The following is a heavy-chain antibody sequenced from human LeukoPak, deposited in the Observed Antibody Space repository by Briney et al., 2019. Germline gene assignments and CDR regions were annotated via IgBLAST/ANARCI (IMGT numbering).Heavy chain of an antibody. CDR3: AKAVSGYYSPLGF. Sequence: TGGSLRLSCAASGFAFDDYAMHWVRQAPEKGLEWVSGISWNSGIIGYADSVKGRFTISRDNAKNSLYLQMNSLRAEDTALYYCAKAVSGYYSPLGFWGQGTLVTVSS. V-gene: IGHV3-9*01. CDR2: ISWNSGII. CDR1: GFAFDDYA. D-gene: IGHD3-22*01. J-gene: IGHJ4*02.